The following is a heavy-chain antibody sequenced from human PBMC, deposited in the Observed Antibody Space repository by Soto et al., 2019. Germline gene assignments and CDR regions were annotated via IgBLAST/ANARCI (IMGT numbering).Heavy chain of an antibody. CDR3: ARRIAAAGTRLFDP. Sequence: SETLSLTCAVYGGSFSGYYWSWIRQPPGKGLEWIGEINHSGSTNYNPSLKSRVTISVDTSKNQFSLKLSSVTAADTAVYYCARRIAAAGTRLFDPWGQGTLVTVSS. J-gene: IGHJ5*02. CDR1: GGSFSGYY. V-gene: IGHV4-34*01. D-gene: IGHD6-13*01. CDR2: INHSGST.